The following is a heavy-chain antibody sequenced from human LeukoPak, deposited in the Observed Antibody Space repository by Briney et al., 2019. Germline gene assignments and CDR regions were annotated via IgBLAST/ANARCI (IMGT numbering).Heavy chain of an antibody. D-gene: IGHD1-1*01. J-gene: IGHJ4*02. CDR3: ARASTHSDY. CDR2: INHSGST. Sequence: PSETLSLTCAVYGGPFSGYYWSWIRQPPGKGLEWIGEINHSGSTNYNPSLKSRVTISVDTSKNQFSLKLSSVTAADTAVYYCARASTHSDYWGQGTLVTVSS. V-gene: IGHV4-34*01. CDR1: GGPFSGYY.